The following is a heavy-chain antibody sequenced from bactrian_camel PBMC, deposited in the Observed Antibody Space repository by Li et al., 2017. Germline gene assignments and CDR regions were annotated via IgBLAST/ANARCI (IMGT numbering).Heavy chain of an antibody. CDR2: IAIGGESV. V-gene: IGHV3S28*01. Sequence: GGSLRLSCAPSGYTYSSNCMGWFRDVPGKGREGVAAIAIGGESVFIGDSVKGRFTFSEDNAENTLYLQMNSLKPEDTAMYYCAADREGHCLYLHERDNWGQGTQVTVS. CDR3: AADREGHCLYLHERDN. J-gene: IGHJ4*01. D-gene: IGHD2*01. CDR1: GYTYSSNC.